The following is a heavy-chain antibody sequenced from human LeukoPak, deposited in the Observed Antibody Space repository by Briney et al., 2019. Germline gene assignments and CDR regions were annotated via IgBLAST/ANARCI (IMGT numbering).Heavy chain of an antibody. CDR3: ARVNSYYYDSSNMDV. CDR2: ISSSGSTI. V-gene: IGHV3-11*01. Sequence: GGSLRLSCAASGFTFTDYYMSWIRQALGKGLEWVSYISSSGSTIYYADSVKGRFTISRDNAKNSLYLQMNSLRAEDTAVYYCARVNSYYYDSSNMDVWGQGTTVTVSS. J-gene: IGHJ6*02. CDR1: GFTFTDYY. D-gene: IGHD3-22*01.